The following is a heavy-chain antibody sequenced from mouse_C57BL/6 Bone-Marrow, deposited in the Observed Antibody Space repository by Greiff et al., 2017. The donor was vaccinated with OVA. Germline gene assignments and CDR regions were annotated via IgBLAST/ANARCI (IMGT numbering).Heavy chain of an antibody. J-gene: IGHJ3*01. D-gene: IGHD4-1*01. CDR1: GYTFTSYW. CDR2: IDPNSGGT. V-gene: IGHV1-72*01. CDR3: ALANWDVDWFAY. Sequence: QVQLQQPGAELVKPGASVKLSCKASGYTFTSYWMHWVKQRPGRGLEWIGWIDPNSGGTKYNEKFKSKATLTVDKPSSTAYMQLSSLTSEDSAVYYCALANWDVDWFAYWGQGTLVTVSA.